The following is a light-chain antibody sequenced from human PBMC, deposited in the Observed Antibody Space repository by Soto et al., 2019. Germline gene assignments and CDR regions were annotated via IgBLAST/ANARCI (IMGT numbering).Light chain of an antibody. V-gene: IGKV1-5*03. Sequence: DIHMTQSPSTLSASVGGRVTITCRASQTISSWLAWYQQKPGKAPKLLIYKASTLKSGVPSRFSGSGSGTEFTLTISSLQPDDFATYYCQHYNSYSEAFGQGTKVDIK. CDR1: QTISSW. CDR2: KAS. CDR3: QHYNSYSEA. J-gene: IGKJ1*01.